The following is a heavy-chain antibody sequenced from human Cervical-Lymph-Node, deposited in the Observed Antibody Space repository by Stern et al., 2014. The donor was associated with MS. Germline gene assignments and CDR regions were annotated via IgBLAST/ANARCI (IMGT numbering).Heavy chain of an antibody. Sequence: EVQLVESGGGFVKPGGSLRLSCAVSGFTFSNYGMSWVRRAPGKGLGWVSAISGIGGSTFYADSVKGRFTISRNNFQNTLYLQMSSLRADDTAVYYCAKVSDDYDAHWFFDLWGRGTLVTVSS. V-gene: IGHV3-23*04. CDR2: ISGIGGST. CDR1: GFTFSNYG. D-gene: IGHD4-17*01. J-gene: IGHJ2*01. CDR3: AKVSDDYDAHWFFDL.